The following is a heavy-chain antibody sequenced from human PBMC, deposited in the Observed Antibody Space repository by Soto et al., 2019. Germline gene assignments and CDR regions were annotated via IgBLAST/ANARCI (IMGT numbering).Heavy chain of an antibody. CDR3: ARAYSSSWFFMEGMDV. CDR1: GYTFTSYG. D-gene: IGHD6-13*01. CDR2: ISAYNGNT. J-gene: IGHJ6*02. Sequence: ASVKVSCKTSGYTFTSYGISWVRQAPGQGLEWMGWISAYNGNTNYAQKLQGRVTMTTDTSTSTAYMELRSLRSDDTAVYYCARAYSSSWFFMEGMDVWGQGTTVTVSS. V-gene: IGHV1-18*01.